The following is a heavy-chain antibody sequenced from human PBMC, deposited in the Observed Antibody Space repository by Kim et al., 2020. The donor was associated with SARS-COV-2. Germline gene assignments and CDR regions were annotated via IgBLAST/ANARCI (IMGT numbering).Heavy chain of an antibody. CDR1: GGSISSYY. V-gene: IGHV4-59*01. D-gene: IGHD5-12*01. J-gene: IGHJ4*02. CDR2: IYYSGST. CDR3: ARPSGYDRYYFAY. Sequence: SETLSLTCTVSGGSISSYYWSWIRQPPGKGLEWIGYIYYSGSTNYNPSLKSRVTISVDTSKNQFSLKLSSVTAADTAVYYCARPSGYDRYYFAYWGQGTLGTVSS.